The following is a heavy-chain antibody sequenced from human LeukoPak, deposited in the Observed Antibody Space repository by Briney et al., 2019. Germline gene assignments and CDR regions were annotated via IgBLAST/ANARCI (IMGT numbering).Heavy chain of an antibody. CDR1: GFTFSSYA. V-gene: IGHV3-23*01. D-gene: IGHD1-26*01. CDR3: AKDWGVSIVGATPGYYFDY. CDR2: ISGSGGGT. J-gene: IGHJ4*02. Sequence: PGGSLRLSCAASGFTFSSYAMSWVRQAPEKGLEWVSAISGSGGGTYYADSVKGRFTISRDNSKNTLYLQMNSLRAEDTAVYYCAKDWGVSIVGATPGYYFDYWGQGTLVTVSS.